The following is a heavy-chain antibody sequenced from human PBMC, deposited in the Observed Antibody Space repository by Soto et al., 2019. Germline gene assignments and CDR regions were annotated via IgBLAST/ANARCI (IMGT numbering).Heavy chain of an antibody. V-gene: IGHV1-2*04. Sequence: ASVKVSCKASGYTFTGYYMHWVRQAPGQGLEWMGWINPNSGGTNYAQKFQGWVTMTRDTSASTAYMELSSLRSEDTAVYYCARGGGYDLGEFDYWGQGTLVTVSS. CDR2: INPNSGGT. D-gene: IGHD5-12*01. CDR1: GYTFTGYY. J-gene: IGHJ4*02. CDR3: ARGGGYDLGEFDY.